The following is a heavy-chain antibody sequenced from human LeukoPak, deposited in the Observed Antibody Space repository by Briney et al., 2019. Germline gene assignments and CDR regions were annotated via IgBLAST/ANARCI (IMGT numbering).Heavy chain of an antibody. V-gene: IGHV3-30*02. CDR3: AKDVPGHGAFDI. Sequence: PGGSLRLSCAASRFTLSSSGMHWVRQAPGEGLEWVAFQWYDVSTKYYADSVKGRFTISRDNSKNTLYLQMNSLRVEDTAVYYCAKDVPGHGAFDIWGQGTMVTVSS. J-gene: IGHJ3*02. CDR1: RFTLSSSG. D-gene: IGHD3-10*02. CDR2: QWYDVSTK.